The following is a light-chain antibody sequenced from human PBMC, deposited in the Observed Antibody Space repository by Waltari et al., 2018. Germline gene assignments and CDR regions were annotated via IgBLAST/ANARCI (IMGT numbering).Light chain of an antibody. CDR2: DVS. Sequence: SALTQPASVSGSPGQSITISCTGVGRDIGTHEYVSWYKQHPGKAPKLIIYDVSHRPSGVSNRFSGSKSGSSASLTISGLQAEDEADYYCCSYTSSTSVTFGGGTKVTVL. CDR3: CSYTSSTSVT. CDR1: GRDIGTHEY. J-gene: IGLJ2*01. V-gene: IGLV2-14*03.